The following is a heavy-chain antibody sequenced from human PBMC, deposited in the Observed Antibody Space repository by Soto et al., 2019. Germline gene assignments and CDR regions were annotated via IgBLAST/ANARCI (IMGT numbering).Heavy chain of an antibody. CDR2: IYTSGST. CDR3: ARGLKRPDY. CDR1: VGSISSYY. J-gene: IGHJ4*02. D-gene: IGHD6-25*01. Sequence: SETLSLTLAVSVGSISSYYWSWIRQPAVKGQEWIGLIYTSGSTNYNPSHKSRVTMSVDTSKNQFSLNLRSVTAADTAVYYSARGLKRPDYWGQGTQVTVSS. V-gene: IGHV4-4*07.